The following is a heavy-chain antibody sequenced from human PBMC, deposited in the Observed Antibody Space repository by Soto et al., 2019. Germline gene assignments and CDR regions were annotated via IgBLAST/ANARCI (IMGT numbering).Heavy chain of an antibody. Sequence: EVQLVESGGGLVKPGGSLRLSCAASGFTFSSYSMNWVRQAPGKGLEWVSSISSSSSYIYYADSVKGRFTISRDNAKNSLDLQMNSLRAADTAVYYCARDQPGYSSGYGLGYWGQGTLVTVSS. V-gene: IGHV3-21*01. CDR1: GFTFSSYS. D-gene: IGHD5-18*01. CDR3: ARDQPGYSSGYGLGY. J-gene: IGHJ4*02. CDR2: ISSSSSYI.